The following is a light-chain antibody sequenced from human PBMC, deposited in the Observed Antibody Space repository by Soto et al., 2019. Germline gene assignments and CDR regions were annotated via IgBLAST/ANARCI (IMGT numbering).Light chain of an antibody. J-gene: IGKJ2*01. V-gene: IGKV3-15*01. CDR1: QGISSE. CDR2: GAS. CDR3: QQGHNWPLT. Sequence: EIVMTQSPATLSLSPGERAALSCRASQGISSELAGYQQKPGQPPRLLIYGASTRATGVPARFTGSGSGSDFTLTISGLQSEDFAVYYCQQGHNWPLTFGQGTRLEI.